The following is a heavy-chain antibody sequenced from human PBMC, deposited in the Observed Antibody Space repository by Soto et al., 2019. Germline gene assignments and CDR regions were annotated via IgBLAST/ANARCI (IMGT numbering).Heavy chain of an antibody. CDR1: GGSISSGGYS. V-gene: IGHV4-30-2*01. CDR2: IYHSGST. CDR3: ACDSTREGGFEY. D-gene: IGHD1-1*01. J-gene: IGHJ4*02. Sequence: QLQLQESGSGLVKPSQTLSLTCAVSGGSISSGGYSWSWIRQPPGKGLEWIGYIYHSGSTYYNPSLKSRATISVDRPKNQFSLKLSSVTAADTAVYYCACDSTREGGFEYWGQGTLVTVSS.